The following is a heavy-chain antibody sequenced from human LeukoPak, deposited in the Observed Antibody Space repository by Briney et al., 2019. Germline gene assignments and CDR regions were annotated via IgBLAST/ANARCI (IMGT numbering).Heavy chain of an antibody. J-gene: IGHJ4*02. Sequence: PGGSLRLSCAASGFTFSNYAMNWARQAPGRGLEWVSAIGIRGSTYYGNSVKGRFTISRDNSKNTLYLQMNSLRAEDTAVYYCARESPGDFDYWGQGTLVTVSS. CDR3: ARESPGDFDY. CDR2: IGIRGST. V-gene: IGHV3-23*01. CDR1: GFTFSNYA.